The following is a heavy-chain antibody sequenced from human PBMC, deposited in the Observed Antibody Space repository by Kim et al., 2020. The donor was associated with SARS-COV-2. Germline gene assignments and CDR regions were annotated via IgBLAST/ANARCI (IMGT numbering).Heavy chain of an antibody. CDR1: GFTFSDYY. J-gene: IGHJ6*02. CDR2: ISSSSSYT. V-gene: IGHV3-11*03. Sequence: GGSLRLSCAASGFTFSDYYMSWIRQAPGKGLEWVSYISSSSSYTNYADSVKGRFIISRDNAKNSLYLQMNSLRAEDTAVYYCARSIAAAGTYYYYGMDVWGQGTTVTVSS. D-gene: IGHD6-13*01. CDR3: ARSIAAAGTYYYYGMDV.